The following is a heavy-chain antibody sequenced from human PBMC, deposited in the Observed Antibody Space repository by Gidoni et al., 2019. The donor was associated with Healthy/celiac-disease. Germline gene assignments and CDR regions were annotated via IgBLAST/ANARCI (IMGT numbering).Heavy chain of an antibody. Sequence: EVQLVQSGAEVKKPGESLKISCKGSGYSFTSYWIGWVRQLPGKGLEWMGIIYPGDSDTRYSPSFQGQVTISADKSISTAYLQWSSLKASDTAMYYCARRKGGRIAATWRRTGAGDYYYYYMDVWGKGTTVTVSS. CDR3: ARRKGGRIAATWRRTGAGDYYYYYMDV. CDR2: IYPGDSDT. J-gene: IGHJ6*03. V-gene: IGHV5-51*03. CDR1: GYSFTSYW. D-gene: IGHD6-13*01.